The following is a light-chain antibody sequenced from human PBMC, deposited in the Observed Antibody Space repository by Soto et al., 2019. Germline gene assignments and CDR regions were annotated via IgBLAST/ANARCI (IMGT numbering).Light chain of an antibody. V-gene: IGKV1-5*01. CDR3: LRYNAFSHT. CDR2: DAS. J-gene: IGKJ1*01. CDR1: HSMNDW. Sequence: EIQMTQSPSTLSASVGDRVTITCWASHSMNDWLAWYEQKPEKPPKVLNYDASSLQSGVPSRFSDSESGTEFTLKIGSQQPADVATYYSLRYNAFSHTFGQGTKVEI.